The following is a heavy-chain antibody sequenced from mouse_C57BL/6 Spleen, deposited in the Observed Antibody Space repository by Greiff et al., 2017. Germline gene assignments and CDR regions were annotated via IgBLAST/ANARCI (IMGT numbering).Heavy chain of an antibody. D-gene: IGHD1-1*01. V-gene: IGHV5-16*01. CDR3: ARDRVEYYGSSYGYFDV. J-gene: IGHJ1*03. CDR2: INYDGSST. CDR1: GFTFSDYY. Sequence: EVQLVESEGGLVQPGSSMKLSCTASGFTFSDYYMAWVRQVPEKGLEWVANINYDGSSTYYLDSLKSRFIISRDTAKNILYLQMSSLKSEDTATYYCARDRVEYYGSSYGYFDVWGTGTTLTVSS.